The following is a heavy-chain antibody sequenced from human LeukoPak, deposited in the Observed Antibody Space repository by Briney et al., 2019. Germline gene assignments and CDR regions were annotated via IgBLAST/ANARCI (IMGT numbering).Heavy chain of an antibody. CDR3: ARGYYCSSTSCPGIFDP. CDR1: GYTFTSYY. D-gene: IGHD2-2*01. V-gene: IGHV1-46*01. CDR2: INPSGGST. J-gene: IGHJ5*02. Sequence: ASVKVSCKASGYTFTSYYMHWVRQAPGQGLEWMGIINPSGGSTSYAQKFQGRVTMTRDTSTSTVYMELGSLRSEDTAVYYCARGYYCSSTSCPGIFDPWGQGTLVTVSS.